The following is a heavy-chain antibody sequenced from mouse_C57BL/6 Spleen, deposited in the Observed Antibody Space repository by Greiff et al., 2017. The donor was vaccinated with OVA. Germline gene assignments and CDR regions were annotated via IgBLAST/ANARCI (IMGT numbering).Heavy chain of an antibody. V-gene: IGHV14-4*01. J-gene: IGHJ3*01. CDR3: TMGWFAY. CDR1: GFNIKDDY. CDR2: IDPENGDT. Sequence: EVQLQESGAELVRPGASVKLSCTASGFNIKDDYMHWVKQRPEQGLEWIGWIDPENGDTEYASKFQGKATITADTSSNTAYLQLSSLTSEDTAVYYCTMGWFAYWGQGTLVTVSA.